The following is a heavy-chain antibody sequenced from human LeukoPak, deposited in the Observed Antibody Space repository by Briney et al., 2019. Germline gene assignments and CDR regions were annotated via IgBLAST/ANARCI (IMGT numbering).Heavy chain of an antibody. CDR2: IYTSGST. CDR3: ARGRIEQQLVIFRHYYYYMDV. V-gene: IGHV4-61*02. D-gene: IGHD6-13*01. J-gene: IGHJ6*03. CDR1: GGSISSGSYY. Sequence: PSETLSLTCTVSGGSISSGSYYWSWIRQPAGKGLEWIGRIYTSGSTNYNPSLKSRVTISVDTSKNQFSLKLSSVTAADTAVYYCARGRIEQQLVIFRHYYYYMDVWGKGTTVTISS.